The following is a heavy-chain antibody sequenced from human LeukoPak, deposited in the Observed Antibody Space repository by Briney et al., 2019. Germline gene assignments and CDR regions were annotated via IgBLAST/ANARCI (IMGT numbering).Heavy chain of an antibody. CDR1: GGSISSSSYY. J-gene: IGHJ4*02. CDR2: IYHSGST. D-gene: IGHD3-3*01. CDR3: ARVYFWAREYYFDY. V-gene: IGHV4-39*07. Sequence: SETLSLXCTVSGGSISSSSYYWGWIRQPPGKGLEWIGSIYHSGSTYYNPSLKSRVTISVDTSKNQFSLKLSSVTAADTAVYYCARVYFWAREYYFDYWGQGTLVTVSS.